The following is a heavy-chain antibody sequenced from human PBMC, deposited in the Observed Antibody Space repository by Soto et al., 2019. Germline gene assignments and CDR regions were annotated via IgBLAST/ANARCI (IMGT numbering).Heavy chain of an antibody. Sequence: SVKVSCKASGGTFSSYAISWVRQAPGQGLEWMGGIIPIFGTANYAQKFQGRVTITADKSTSTAYMELSSLRSEDTAVYYCARVYCGGDCYSYYYYSGMDVWGQGTTVTVSS. D-gene: IGHD2-21*02. J-gene: IGHJ6*02. CDR1: GGTFSSYA. CDR2: IIPIFGTA. CDR3: ARVYCGGDCYSYYYYSGMDV. V-gene: IGHV1-69*06.